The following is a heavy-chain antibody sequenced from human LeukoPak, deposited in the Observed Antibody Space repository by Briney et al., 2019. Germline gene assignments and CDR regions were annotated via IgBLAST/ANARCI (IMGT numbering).Heavy chain of an antibody. CDR3: AREFSPRGYDSSGYQH. Sequence: PGRSLRLSCAASGFTFDDYAMHWVRQAPGKGLEWVSGISWNSGSIGYADSVKGRFTISRDNAKNSLYLQMNSLRAEDTALYYCAREFSPRGYDSSGYQHWGQGTLVTVSS. D-gene: IGHD3-22*01. V-gene: IGHV3-9*01. CDR2: ISWNSGSI. J-gene: IGHJ1*01. CDR1: GFTFDDYA.